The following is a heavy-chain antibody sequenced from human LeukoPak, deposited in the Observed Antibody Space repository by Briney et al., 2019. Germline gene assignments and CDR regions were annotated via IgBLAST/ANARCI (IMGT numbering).Heavy chain of an antibody. CDR2: IYYSGST. J-gene: IGHJ3*02. Sequence: TSETLSLTCTVSGGSISSYYWSWIRQPPGKGLEWIGYIYYSGSTNYNPSLKSRVTISVDTSKNQFSLKLSSVTAADTAVYYCARASDIPGIAARRGAFDIWGQGTMVTVSS. CDR3: ARASDIPGIAARRGAFDI. CDR1: GGSISSYY. D-gene: IGHD6-6*01. V-gene: IGHV4-59*01.